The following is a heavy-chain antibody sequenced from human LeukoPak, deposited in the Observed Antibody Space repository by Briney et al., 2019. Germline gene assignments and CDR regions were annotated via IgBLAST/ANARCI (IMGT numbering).Heavy chain of an antibody. Sequence: GGSLRLSCAASGFTFSSYAMSWVRQAPGKGLEWVSAISGSGGSTYYADSVKGRFTTSRDNSKNTLYLQMNSLRAEDTAVYYCARVGGLLRYFDWLLYFDYWGQGTLVTVSS. V-gene: IGHV3-23*01. D-gene: IGHD3-9*01. CDR1: GFTFSSYA. CDR3: ARVGGLLRYFDWLLYFDY. CDR2: ISGSGGST. J-gene: IGHJ4*02.